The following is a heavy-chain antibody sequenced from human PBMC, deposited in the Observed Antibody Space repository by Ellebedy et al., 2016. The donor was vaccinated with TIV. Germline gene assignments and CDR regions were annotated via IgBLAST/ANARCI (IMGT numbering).Heavy chain of an antibody. CDR2: IKQDGSEK. D-gene: IGHD6-6*01. CDR3: ARELVGYFDL. V-gene: IGHV3-7*04. J-gene: IGHJ2*01. Sequence: GESLKISCAASGFTFSSYWMSWVRQAPGKGLEWVANIKQDGSEKYYVDSVKGRFTISRDNAKNSLYLQMNSLRAEDTAVYYCARELVGYFDLWGRGTLVTVSS. CDR1: GFTFSSYW.